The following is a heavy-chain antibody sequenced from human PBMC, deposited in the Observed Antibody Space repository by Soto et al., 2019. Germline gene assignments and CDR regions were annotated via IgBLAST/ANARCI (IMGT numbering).Heavy chain of an antibody. V-gene: IGHV4-59*01. J-gene: IGHJ2*01. CDR3: ARDIALLAWGSYRYLALYSPSSQRTPDL. CDR2: IYYSGST. Sequence: SETLSLTCTGYGVSISSYYWSWILQPPGKGLEWIGYIYYSGSTNYNPSLKSRVTISVDTSKNQFSLKLSSVTAADTAVYYCARDIALLAWGSYRYLALYSPSSQRTPDL. D-gene: IGHD3-16*02. CDR1: GVSISSYY.